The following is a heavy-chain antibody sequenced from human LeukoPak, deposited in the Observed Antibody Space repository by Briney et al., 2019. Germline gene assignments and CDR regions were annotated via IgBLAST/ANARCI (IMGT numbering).Heavy chain of an antibody. D-gene: IGHD6-19*01. J-gene: IGHJ6*04. CDR1: GFTFSSYS. CDR3: AKGSGWYKNYYYGMDV. Sequence: GGSLRLSCAASGFTFSSYSMHWVRQAPGKGLEWVAVISYDGSNKYYADSVKGRFTISRDNSKNTLYLQMNSLRAEDTAVYYCAKGSGWYKNYYYGMDVWGKGTTVTVSS. CDR2: ISYDGSNK. V-gene: IGHV3-30*18.